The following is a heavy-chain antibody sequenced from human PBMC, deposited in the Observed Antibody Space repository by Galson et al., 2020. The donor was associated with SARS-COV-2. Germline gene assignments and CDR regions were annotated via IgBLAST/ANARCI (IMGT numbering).Heavy chain of an antibody. D-gene: IGHD6-6*01. CDR2: INPNSGGT. J-gene: IGHJ3*02. V-gene: IGHV1-2*04. CDR1: GGTFTSYA. CDR3: ARGERIAARTDAFDI. Sequence: ASVTVSCKASGGTFTSYAISWVRQAPGQGLEWMGWINPNSGGTNYAQKFQGWVTMTRDTSISTAYMELSRLRSDDTAVYYCARGERIAARTDAFDIWGQGTMVTVSS.